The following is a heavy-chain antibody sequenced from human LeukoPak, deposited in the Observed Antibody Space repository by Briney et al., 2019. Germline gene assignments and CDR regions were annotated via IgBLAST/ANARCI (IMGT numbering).Heavy chain of an antibody. CDR1: GFTFSSYS. CDR2: ITASGTAM. Sequence: GGSPRLSCAASGFTFSSYSMNWVRQAPGKGLEWVSHITASGTAMFYADSVKGRFTISRDNAKNSLYLQMNSLRDEDTAVYYCASSGSYRFDYWGQGTLVTVSS. V-gene: IGHV3-48*02. J-gene: IGHJ4*02. D-gene: IGHD1-26*01. CDR3: ASSGSYRFDY.